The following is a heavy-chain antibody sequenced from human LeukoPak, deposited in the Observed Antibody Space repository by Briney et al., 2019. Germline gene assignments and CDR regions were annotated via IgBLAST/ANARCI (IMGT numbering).Heavy chain of an antibody. CDR3: ARDGQQFYYYCGMDV. J-gene: IGHJ6*02. Sequence: PSETLSLTCGVYGGSSRGYYWSLLRQPPGKGLEWIGEINHSGSTNYNPSLKSRVTISVDTSKNQFSLKLSSVTAADTAVYYCARDGQQFYYYCGMDVWGQGTTVTVSS. V-gene: IGHV4-34*01. CDR2: INHSGST. D-gene: IGHD6-13*01. CDR1: GGSSRGYY.